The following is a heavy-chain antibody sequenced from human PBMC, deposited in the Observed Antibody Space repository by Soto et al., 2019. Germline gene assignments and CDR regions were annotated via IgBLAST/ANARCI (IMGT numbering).Heavy chain of an antibody. CDR1: CGSISSYY. CDR2: IYYSGST. D-gene: IGHD6-19*01. Sequence: SETLSLTCTVSCGSISSYYWSWIRQPPGKGLEWIGYIYYSGSTNYNPSLKSRVTISVDTSKNQFSLKLSSVTAADTAVYYCELDRWLGRDDYFGMDVWGQWTTGTVSS. CDR3: ELDRWLGRDDYFGMDV. J-gene: IGHJ6*02. V-gene: IGHV4-59*01.